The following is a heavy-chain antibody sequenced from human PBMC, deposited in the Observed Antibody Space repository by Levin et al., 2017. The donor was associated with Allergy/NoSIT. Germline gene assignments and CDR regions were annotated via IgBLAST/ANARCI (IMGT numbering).Heavy chain of an antibody. CDR1: GFTFSSYG. CDR3: AKDGHYDILTGSPYGYFDL. V-gene: IGHV3-30*18. Sequence: GGSLRLSCAASGFTFSSYGMHWVRQAPGKGLEWVAVISYDGSNKYYADSVKGRFTISRDNSKNTLYLQMNSLRAEDTAVYYCAKDGHYDILTGSPYGYFDLWGRGTLVTVSS. J-gene: IGHJ2*01. CDR2: ISYDGSNK. D-gene: IGHD3-9*01.